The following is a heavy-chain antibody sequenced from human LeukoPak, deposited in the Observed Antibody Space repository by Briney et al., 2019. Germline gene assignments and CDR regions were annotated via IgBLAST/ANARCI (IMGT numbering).Heavy chain of an antibody. CDR1: GFTFSSYA. Sequence: GGSLRLSCAASGFTFSSYAMSWVRQAPGQGLEWVSAISGSGDNTFYADSVKGRFTISRDNSKNTLYLQMNSLRAEDTAVYYCAKGDYYGSGSYFRDGLDVWGQGTTVTVSS. CDR2: ISGSGDNT. J-gene: IGHJ6*02. V-gene: IGHV3-23*01. D-gene: IGHD3-10*01. CDR3: AKGDYYGSGSYFRDGLDV.